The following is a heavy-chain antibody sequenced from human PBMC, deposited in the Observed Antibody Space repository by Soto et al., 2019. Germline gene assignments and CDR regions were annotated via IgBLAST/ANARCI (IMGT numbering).Heavy chain of an antibody. J-gene: IGHJ4*02. CDR3: AGGTYYFDY. V-gene: IGHV3-23*01. Sequence: PGGSLRLSCVASGFPFSAYAMNWVRQTPGKGLEWVCGIGGSGTTIYCADSVKGRFTISRDNSKNTLYLQMNSLRAEDTAVYYCAGGTYYFDYCGQGTLVTVSS. CDR1: GFPFSAYA. CDR2: IGGSGTTI. D-gene: IGHD1-26*01.